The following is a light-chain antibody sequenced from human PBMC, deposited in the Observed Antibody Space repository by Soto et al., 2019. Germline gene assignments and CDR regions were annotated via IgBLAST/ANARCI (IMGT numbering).Light chain of an antibody. CDR1: QSIITY. CDR2: AAS. CDR3: QQSSITSWT. J-gene: IGKJ1*01. V-gene: IGKV1-39*01. Sequence: DIQMTQSPSSLSASVGDRVTITCRASQSIITYLNWYQQKPGKAPKLLIYAASSLQSGVPSRFSGSGSGTDFTLTISSLQPEDFATYYCQQSSITSWTFGQGTKVDIK.